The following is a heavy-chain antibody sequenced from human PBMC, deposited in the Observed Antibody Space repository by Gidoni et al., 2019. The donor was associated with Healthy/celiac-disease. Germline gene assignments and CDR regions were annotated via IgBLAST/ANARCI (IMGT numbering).Heavy chain of an antibody. CDR1: GGTFSSYA. CDR3: ARGLGINGYYDSSGYGFDY. D-gene: IGHD3-22*01. V-gene: IGHV1-69*01. J-gene: IGHJ4*02. CDR2: IIPIFGTA. Sequence: EVKKPGSSVKVSCKASGGTFSSYAISWVRQAPGQGLEWMGGIIPIFGTANYAQKFQGRVTITADESTSTAYMELSSLRSEDTAVYYCARGLGINGYYDSSGYGFDYWGQGTLVTVSS.